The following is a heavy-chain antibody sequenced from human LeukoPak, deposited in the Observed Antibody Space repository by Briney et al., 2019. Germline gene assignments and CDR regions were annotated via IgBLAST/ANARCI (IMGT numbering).Heavy chain of an antibody. J-gene: IGHJ4*02. D-gene: IGHD6-19*01. Sequence: SETLSLTCTVSSGSIGSSNYYWGRIRQPPGKGLEWIGSIYYSGIAYYNPTLKSRVTISVDASKSHFSLRLSSVTAADTAVYYCARQVNSMAGTHFDVWGLGTLVPVSS. CDR2: IYYSGIA. CDR1: SGSIGSSNYY. CDR3: ARQVNSMAGTHFDV. V-gene: IGHV4-39*01.